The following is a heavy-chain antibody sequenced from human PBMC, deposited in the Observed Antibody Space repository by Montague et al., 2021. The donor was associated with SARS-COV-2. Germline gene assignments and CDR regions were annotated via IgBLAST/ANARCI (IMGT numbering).Heavy chain of an antibody. J-gene: IGHJ4*03. CDR1: GDSFSGYF. CDR2: IKHTGFS. Sequence: SETLSLTCAVYGDSFSGYFWTWVRQSPGKGLEWIGEIKHTGFSSSNPSLRSRVAISMDTSKNQFSLSLTSVTAADTAVYYCARGKDDITVVLVVTSSSSYFDSWSRGTPVIVSA. CDR3: ARGKDDITVVLVVTSSSSYFDS. V-gene: IGHV4-34*01. D-gene: IGHD3-10*01.